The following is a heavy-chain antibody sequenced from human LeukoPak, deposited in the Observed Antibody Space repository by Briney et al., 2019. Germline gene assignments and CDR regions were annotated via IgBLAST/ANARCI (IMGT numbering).Heavy chain of an antibody. Sequence: SETLSLTCTVSGGSISSSHYYWGWIRQPPGKGLEWIGNLYYSGSTYYNPSLKSRVIISVDTSKNQFSLKMSSVTAADTAVYYCARTGYSSSYYKFRFDYWGQGTLVTVSS. CDR1: GGSISSSHYY. V-gene: IGHV4-39*07. CDR3: ARTGYSSSYYKFRFDY. CDR2: LYYSGST. J-gene: IGHJ4*02. D-gene: IGHD6-13*01.